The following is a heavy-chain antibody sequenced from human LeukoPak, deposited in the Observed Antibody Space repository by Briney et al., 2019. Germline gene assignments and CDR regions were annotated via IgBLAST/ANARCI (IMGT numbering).Heavy chain of an antibody. J-gene: IGHJ6*02. V-gene: IGHV3-30*03. CDR1: GFNFSSHG. Sequence: GGSLRLSCAASGFNFSSHGMHWVRQAPGKGLEWVAIISYDGSNKYYADSVKGRFIISRDNAKNTLYLQMNSLRAEDTAVYYCARDCSGGSCYSGWGYYYGMDVWGQGTTVTVSS. CDR2: ISYDGSNK. CDR3: ARDCSGGSCYSGWGYYYGMDV. D-gene: IGHD2-15*01.